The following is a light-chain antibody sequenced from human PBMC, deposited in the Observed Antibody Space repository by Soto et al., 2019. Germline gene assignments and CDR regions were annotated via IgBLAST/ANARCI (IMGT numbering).Light chain of an antibody. CDR1: QSISSW. CDR2: KAP. J-gene: IGKJ1*01. Sequence: DIQMTQSPSTLSASVGDRVTITGRASQSISSWLAWYQQKPGKAPKLLIYKAPSLESGVPSRFSGSGSGTEFTLTISSLQPDDFATYYCQQYNSYSRTFGQGTKVEIK. CDR3: QQYNSYSRT. V-gene: IGKV1-5*03.